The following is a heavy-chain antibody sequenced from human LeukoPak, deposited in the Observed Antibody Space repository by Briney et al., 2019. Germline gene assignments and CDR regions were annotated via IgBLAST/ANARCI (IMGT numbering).Heavy chain of an antibody. Sequence: SETLSLSCTVSGGSISSYYWSWVRQPPGKGLEWMGYIYYSWSTNYNPSLKSRVTISVDTSKNQFSLKLSSVTAADPAVYYWARLRPSLRIAVAVTGFDYWGQRTLVTVSS. J-gene: IGHJ4*02. CDR3: ARLRPSLRIAVAVTGFDY. V-gene: IGHV4-59*08. CDR2: IYYSWST. CDR1: GGSISSYY. D-gene: IGHD6-19*01.